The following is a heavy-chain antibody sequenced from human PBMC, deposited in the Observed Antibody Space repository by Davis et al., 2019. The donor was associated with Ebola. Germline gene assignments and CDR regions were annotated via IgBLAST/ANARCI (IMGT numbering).Heavy chain of an antibody. Sequence: PGGSLRLSCAASGFTFSNYDMNWVRQAPGKGLEWISYIESSGENIYYADSVKGRFTISRDNAKNSLHLQMNSLRVEDTGVYYCARDRPAPDCSSTTCPFDYWGQGTLVTVSS. CDR2: IESSGENI. J-gene: IGHJ4*02. CDR1: GFTFSNYD. D-gene: IGHD2-2*01. CDR3: ARDRPAPDCSSTTCPFDY. V-gene: IGHV3-48*03.